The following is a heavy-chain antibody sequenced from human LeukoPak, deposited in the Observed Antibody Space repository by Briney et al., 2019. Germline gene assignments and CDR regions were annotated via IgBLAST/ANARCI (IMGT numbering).Heavy chain of an antibody. CDR2: INGDESST. V-gene: IGHV3-74*01. CDR1: GFTFRDHW. CDR3: ARDRAESNWTNHTLFDS. J-gene: IGHJ4*02. Sequence: PGGSLRLSCEASGFTFRDHWMHWVHQVPGKGLVWVSRINGDESSTTYADSVKGRFTISRDNARNTLYLQMNSLRVEDMAIYYCARDRAESNWTNHTLFDSWGQGTPVTVSS. D-gene: IGHD1/OR15-1a*01.